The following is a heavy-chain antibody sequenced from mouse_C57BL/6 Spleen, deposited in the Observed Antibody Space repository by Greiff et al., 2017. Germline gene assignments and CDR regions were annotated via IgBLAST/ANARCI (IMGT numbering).Heavy chain of an antibody. Sequence: VQLQQSGPELVKPGASVKISCKASGYAFSSSWMNWVKQRPGKGLEWIGRIYPGDGDTNYNGKFKGKATLTVDKSSSTAYMQLSSLTSEDSAVYCCASYGRAWCVDVWGTGTTLTVSS. CDR1: GYAFSSSW. V-gene: IGHV1-82*01. CDR3: ASYGRAWCVDV. J-gene: IGHJ1*03. D-gene: IGHD1-1*01. CDR2: IYPGDGDT.